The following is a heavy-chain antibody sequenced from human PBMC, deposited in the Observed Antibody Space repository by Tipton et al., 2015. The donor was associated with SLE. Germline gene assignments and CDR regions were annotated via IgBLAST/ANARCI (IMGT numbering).Heavy chain of an antibody. V-gene: IGHV4-59*01. CDR1: GDSISSYY. CDR2: IYYSGST. CDR3: ARGPYCSSTSCYTAAAFDI. D-gene: IGHD2-2*02. Sequence: TLSLTCTVSGDSISSYYWSWIRQPPGKGLEWIGYIYYSGSTNYNPSLKSRVTISADTSKNQFSLKLSSVTAADTAVYYCARGPYCSSTSCYTAAAFDIWGQGTMVTVSS. J-gene: IGHJ3*02.